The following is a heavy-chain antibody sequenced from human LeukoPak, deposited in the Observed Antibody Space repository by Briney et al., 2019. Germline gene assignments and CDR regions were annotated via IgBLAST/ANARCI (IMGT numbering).Heavy chain of an antibody. Sequence: GGSLRLSCAASGFTFSDYYMSWIRQAPGKGLEWVSYISSSGSTIYYADSVKGRFAISRDSSKNTLYLQMNSLRAEDTAVYYCAKGSGYYSRDAFDIWGQGTMVTVSS. CDR2: ISSSGSTI. D-gene: IGHD3-22*01. CDR1: GFTFSDYY. J-gene: IGHJ3*02. CDR3: AKGSGYYSRDAFDI. V-gene: IGHV3-11*01.